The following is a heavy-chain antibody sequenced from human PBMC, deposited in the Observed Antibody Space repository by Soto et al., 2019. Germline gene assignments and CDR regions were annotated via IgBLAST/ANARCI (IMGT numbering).Heavy chain of an antibody. CDR3: AKDRGDYDILTGYYDHFDY. D-gene: IGHD3-9*01. CDR1: GFTFSSYA. J-gene: IGHJ4*02. Sequence: GGSLRLSCAASGFTFSSYAMSWVRQAPGKGLEWVSAISGSGGSTYYADSVKGRFTISRDNSKNTLYLQMNSLRAEDTAVYYCAKDRGDYDILTGYYDHFDYWGQGTQVTVSS. CDR2: ISGSGGST. V-gene: IGHV3-23*01.